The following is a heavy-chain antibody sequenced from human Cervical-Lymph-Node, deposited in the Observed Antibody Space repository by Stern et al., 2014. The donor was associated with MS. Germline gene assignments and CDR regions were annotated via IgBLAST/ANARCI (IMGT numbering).Heavy chain of an antibody. D-gene: IGHD2-21*01. CDR2: IYPDDSDT. J-gene: IGHJ4*02. CDR3: ARITRYCDGDRCYWDH. V-gene: IGHV5-51*01. CDR1: GYTFGNHW. Sequence: VQLVQSGAEVKKPGESLKISCKGSGYTFGNHWIGWVRQMPGTGLEWMGIIYPDDSDTSYSPSFQGQVTISADKSINTAYLQWTSLKASDTAIYYCARITRYCDGDRCYWDHWGLGTRVTVSS.